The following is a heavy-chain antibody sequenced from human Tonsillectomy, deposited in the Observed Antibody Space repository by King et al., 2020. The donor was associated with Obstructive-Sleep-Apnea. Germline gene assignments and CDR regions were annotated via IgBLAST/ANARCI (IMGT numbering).Heavy chain of an antibody. CDR3: VKGDYGSGQSGGDV. Sequence: QLVQSGGGLVHPGRSLRRSCAVSGFTFDDYAMHWGRQAPGKGLEWVSGIRWNSGSIGYVDSGKGRFTSSSENAKNSLYLQMNSLRAEDTALYYCVKGDYGSGQSGGDVWGQGTTVTVSS. D-gene: IGHD3-10*01. V-gene: IGHV3-9*01. CDR1: GFTFDDYA. CDR2: IRWNSGSI. J-gene: IGHJ6*02.